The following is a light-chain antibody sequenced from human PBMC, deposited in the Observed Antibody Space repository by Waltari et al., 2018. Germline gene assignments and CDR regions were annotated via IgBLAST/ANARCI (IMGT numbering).Light chain of an antibody. V-gene: IGLV2-8*01. J-gene: IGLJ2*01. CDR1: SSDVGGYDY. CDR3: SSFAGNNKLGV. Sequence: QSALTQPPSASGSPGQSVTIPCTVTSSDVGGYDYVSWYQQHPGKAPNLMIYEVSKRPSGVPDRFSGAKSGNTASLTVSGLQAEDEADYYCSSFAGNNKLGVFGGGTKLTVL. CDR2: EVS.